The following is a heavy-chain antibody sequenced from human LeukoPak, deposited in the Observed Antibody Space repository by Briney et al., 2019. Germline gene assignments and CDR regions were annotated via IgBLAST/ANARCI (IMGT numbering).Heavy chain of an antibody. J-gene: IGHJ5*02. Sequence: GGSLRLSCAASGFTFSSYGMHWVRQAPGKGLEWVAVISYDGSNKYYADSVKGQFTISRDNSKNTLYLQMNSLRAEDTAVYYCAKGNRMVRGSIWFDPWGQGTLVTVSS. CDR2: ISYDGSNK. CDR1: GFTFSSYG. V-gene: IGHV3-30*18. D-gene: IGHD3-10*01. CDR3: AKGNRMVRGSIWFDP.